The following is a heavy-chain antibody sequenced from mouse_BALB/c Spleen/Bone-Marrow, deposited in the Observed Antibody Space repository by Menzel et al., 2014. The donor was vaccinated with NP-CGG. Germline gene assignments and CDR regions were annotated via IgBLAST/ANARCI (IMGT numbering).Heavy chain of an antibody. CDR3: ARGYDEWFAY. V-gene: IGHV14-3*02. Sequence: LVESGAELVKPGASVKLSCTASGINIKDTYMHWVKQRPEQGLEWIGRIDPANGNTKYDPKFQGKATITADTSSNTAYLQLSSLTSEDTAVYYCARGYDEWFAYWGQGTLVTVSA. CDR2: IDPANGNT. CDR1: GINIKDTY. J-gene: IGHJ3*01. D-gene: IGHD2-14*01.